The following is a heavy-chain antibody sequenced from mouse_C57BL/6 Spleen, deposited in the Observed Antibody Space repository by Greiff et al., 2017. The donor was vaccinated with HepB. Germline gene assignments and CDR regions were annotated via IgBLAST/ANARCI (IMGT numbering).Heavy chain of an antibody. Sequence: EVKLQESGPELVKPGASVKISCKASGYTFTDYYMNWVKQSHGKSLEWIGDINPNNGGTSYNQKFKGKATLTVDKSSSTAYMELRSLTSEDSAVYYCARDYSNYSWFAYWGQGTLVTVSA. CDR3: ARDYSNYSWFAY. J-gene: IGHJ3*01. V-gene: IGHV1-26*01. CDR2: INPNNGGT. CDR1: GYTFTDYY. D-gene: IGHD2-5*01.